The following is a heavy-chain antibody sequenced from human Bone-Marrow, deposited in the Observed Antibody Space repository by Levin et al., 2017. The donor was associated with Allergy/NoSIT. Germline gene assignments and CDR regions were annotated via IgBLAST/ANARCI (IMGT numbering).Heavy chain of an antibody. J-gene: IGHJ4*02. D-gene: IGHD2-15*01. CDR2: VTGDGDVT. CDR1: GFTFSNYA. Sequence: GGSLRLSCTAFGFTFSNYAINWVRQAPGKGLEWVSGVTGDGDVTYYADSVRGRFTLSRDNSKNTLYLQMNSLRPEDTAVYYCARDKDDYFDYWGQGTLVTVSS. CDR3: ARDKDDYFDY. V-gene: IGHV3-23*01.